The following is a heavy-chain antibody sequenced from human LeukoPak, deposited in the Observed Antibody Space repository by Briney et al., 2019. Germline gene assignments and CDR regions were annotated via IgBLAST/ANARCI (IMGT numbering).Heavy chain of an antibody. CDR1: GFTFSSYW. CDR3: ARAIGGNDY. Sequence: GGSLRLSCAASGFTFSSYWMHWVRQAPGKGLVWVSRISSDGSFTNYADSVKGRFTISRENAKNMLYLQMNSLRAEDTAVYYCARAIGGNDYWGQGTLLTVSS. D-gene: IGHD1-26*01. V-gene: IGHV3-74*01. CDR2: ISSDGSFT. J-gene: IGHJ4*02.